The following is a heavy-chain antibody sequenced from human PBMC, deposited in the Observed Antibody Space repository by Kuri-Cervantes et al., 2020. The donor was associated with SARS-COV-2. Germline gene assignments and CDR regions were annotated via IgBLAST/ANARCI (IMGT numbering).Heavy chain of an antibody. CDR2: IYPDDSET. D-gene: IGHD6-13*01. Sequence: KVSCKGSGYNLANHWIGWVRQMPGKGLEWMGIIYPDDSETRYRPSFQGQVTISVDKSITTAYLQWSSLKASDNALYYCARHKTIAAGAPFDLWGQGTQVTVSS. CDR1: GYNLANHW. V-gene: IGHV5-51*01. CDR3: ARHKTIAAGAPFDL. J-gene: IGHJ4*02.